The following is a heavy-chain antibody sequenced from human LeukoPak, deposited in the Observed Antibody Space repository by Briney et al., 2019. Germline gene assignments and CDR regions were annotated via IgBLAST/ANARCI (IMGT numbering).Heavy chain of an antibody. D-gene: IGHD5-18*01. CDR1: GFTFSSYW. Sequence: GGSLRLSCAASGFTFSSYWMSWVRQAPGKGLEWVANIKQDGSEKYYVDSVKGRFTVSRDNAKNSLYLQLNSLRAEDTAVYCCARESTNGYSYGFDAFDIWGQGTMVTVSS. CDR2: IKQDGSEK. CDR3: ARESTNGYSYGFDAFDI. V-gene: IGHV3-7*01. J-gene: IGHJ3*02.